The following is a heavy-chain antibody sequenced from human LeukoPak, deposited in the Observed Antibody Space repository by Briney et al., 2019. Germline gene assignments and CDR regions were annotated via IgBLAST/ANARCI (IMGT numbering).Heavy chain of an antibody. V-gene: IGHV4-59*01. Sequence: SETLSLTCAVSSDSIRSYYWSWMRQPPGKGLEWIGYIYYSGSTNYNPSLRSRVTISVDTSKNQFSLILSSVTAADTAIYYCARGGNRFHPWGQGTLVTVSS. CDR2: IYYSGST. D-gene: IGHD1-26*01. CDR3: ARGGNRFHP. J-gene: IGHJ5*02. CDR1: SDSIRSYY.